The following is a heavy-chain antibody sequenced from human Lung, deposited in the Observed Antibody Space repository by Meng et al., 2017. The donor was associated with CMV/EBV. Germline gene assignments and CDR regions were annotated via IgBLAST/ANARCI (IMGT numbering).Heavy chain of an antibody. Sequence: GSLRLXXTVSGGSISSSSYYWGGIRQPPGKGLEWIGSIYYSGSTYYNPSLKSRVTISVDTSKNQFSLKLSSVTAADTAVYYCARGSQQPDGWFDPWGQGXLVTVSS. D-gene: IGHD6-13*01. CDR1: GGSISSSSYY. V-gene: IGHV4-39*07. CDR3: ARGSQQPDGWFDP. J-gene: IGHJ5*02. CDR2: IYYSGST.